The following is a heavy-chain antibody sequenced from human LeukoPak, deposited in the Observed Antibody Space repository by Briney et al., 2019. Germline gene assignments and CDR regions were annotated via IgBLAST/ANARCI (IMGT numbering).Heavy chain of an antibody. CDR2: IYYSGST. CDR1: GGSISSSSYY. D-gene: IGHD6-19*01. J-gene: IGHJ3*02. Sequence: SETLSLTCTVSGGSISSSSYYWGWIRQPPGKGLEWIGSIYYSGSTYYNPSLKSRVTISVDTSKNQFSLKLSSVTAADTAVYYCARLSSKWLVLSVIWGQGTMVTVSS. CDR3: ARLSSKWLVLSVI. V-gene: IGHV4-39*01.